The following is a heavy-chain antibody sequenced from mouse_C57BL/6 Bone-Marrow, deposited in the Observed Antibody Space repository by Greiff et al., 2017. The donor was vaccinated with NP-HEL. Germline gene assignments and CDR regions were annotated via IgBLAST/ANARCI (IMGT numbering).Heavy chain of an antibody. CDR3: ARNKYYSNSFAY. V-gene: IGHV2-2*01. D-gene: IGHD2-5*01. CDR2: IWSGGST. Sequence: QVQLQQSGPGLVQPSQSLSITCTVSGFSLTSYGVHWVRQSPGKGLEWLGVIWSGGSTDYHAAFISRLSISKDNSKSQVFFKMNSLQADDTAIYYCARNKYYSNSFAYWGQGTLVTVSA. J-gene: IGHJ3*01. CDR1: GFSLTSYG.